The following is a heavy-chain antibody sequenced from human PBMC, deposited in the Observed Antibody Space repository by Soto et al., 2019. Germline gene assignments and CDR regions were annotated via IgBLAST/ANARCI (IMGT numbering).Heavy chain of an antibody. CDR2: IYSGETT. D-gene: IGHD2-21*02. CDR1: GFNVNSDY. J-gene: IGHJ4*02. V-gene: IGHV3-53*01. CDR3: TRDGRGLGRLSLFEY. Sequence: GSLRLSCAASGFNVNSDYMNWVRQTPGKGLEWVASIYSGETTYYADSVRGRFTISSDKSKNTLYFQLSSLRIEDTAVYYCTRDGRGLGRLSLFEYWGQGVLVTVSS.